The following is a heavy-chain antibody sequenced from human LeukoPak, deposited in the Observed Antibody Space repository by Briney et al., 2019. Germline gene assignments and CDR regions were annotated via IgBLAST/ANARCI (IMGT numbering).Heavy chain of an antibody. J-gene: IGHJ6*03. D-gene: IGHD2-15*01. Sequence: GASVKVSCKASGYTFTGYYMHWVRQAPGQGLEWMGWINPNSGGTNYAQKFQGRVTMTRDTSISTAYMELSRLRSEDTAVYYCARGADCSGGSCFYYMDVWGKGTTVTVSS. CDR1: GYTFTGYY. CDR3: ARGADCSGGSCFYYMDV. CDR2: INPNSGGT. V-gene: IGHV1-2*02.